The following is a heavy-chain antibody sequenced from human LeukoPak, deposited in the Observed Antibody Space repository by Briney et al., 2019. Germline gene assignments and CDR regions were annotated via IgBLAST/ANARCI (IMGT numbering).Heavy chain of an antibody. CDR2: ISSSGGTT. Sequence: GGSLRHSCAVSGVTVSSNYMSGVRQAPGEGLEWGSAISSSGGTTYYADSVKGRFTISRDNAKNSLYLQMNSLRAEDTAVYYCGRQRVYCSGASCYLRGNFDYWGQGTLVSVSS. V-gene: IGHV3-11*04. D-gene: IGHD2-15*01. J-gene: IGHJ4*02. CDR1: GVTVSSNY. CDR3: GRQRVYCSGASCYLRGNFDY.